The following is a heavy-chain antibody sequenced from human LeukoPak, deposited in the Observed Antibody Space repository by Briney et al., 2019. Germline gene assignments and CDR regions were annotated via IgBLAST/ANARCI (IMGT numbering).Heavy chain of an antibody. J-gene: IGHJ4*02. Sequence: ASVKVSCKASGYTFTGYYMHWVRQAPGQGLEWMGWISAYNGNTNYAQKLQGRVTMTTDTSTSTAYMELRSLRSDDTAVYYCARDNSGSGSYYKWGQGTLVTVSS. D-gene: IGHD3-10*01. CDR1: GYTFTGYY. CDR2: ISAYNGNT. V-gene: IGHV1-18*04. CDR3: ARDNSGSGSYYK.